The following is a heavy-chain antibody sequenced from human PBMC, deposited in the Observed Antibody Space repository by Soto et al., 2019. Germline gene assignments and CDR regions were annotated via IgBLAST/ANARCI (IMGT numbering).Heavy chain of an antibody. D-gene: IGHD1-26*01. CDR1: GGSISSGDYY. CDR3: ARDPVGVTLFDY. J-gene: IGHJ4*02. CDR2: IYYSGST. V-gene: IGHV4-30-4*01. Sequence: PSETLSLTCTVSGGSISSGDYYWSWIRQPPGKGLEWIGYIYYSGSTYYNPSLKSRVTISVDTSKNQFSLKLSSVTAADTAVYYCARDPVGVTLFDYWGQGALVTVSS.